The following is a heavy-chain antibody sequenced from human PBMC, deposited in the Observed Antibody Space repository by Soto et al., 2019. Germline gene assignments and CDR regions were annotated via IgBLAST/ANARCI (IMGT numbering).Heavy chain of an antibody. V-gene: IGHV3-33*01. CDR1: GFTFSSYG. CDR3: ARDYYGDIVAWFDP. J-gene: IGHJ5*02. Sequence: QVQLVESGGGVVQPGRSLRLSCAASGFTFSSYGMHWVRQAPGKGLEWVAVIWYDGSNKYYADSVKSPFTISRDNSKNTLYLKTISLRAEDTAVYSCARDYYGDIVAWFDPRGQGTLVTVSS. CDR2: IWYDGSNK. D-gene: IGHD4-17*01.